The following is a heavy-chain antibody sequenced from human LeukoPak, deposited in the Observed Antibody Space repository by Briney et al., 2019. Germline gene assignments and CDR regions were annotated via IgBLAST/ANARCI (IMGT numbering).Heavy chain of an antibody. J-gene: IGHJ4*02. D-gene: IGHD1-26*01. CDR3: ARDGVGAEFDY. CDR2: INPSGGST. Sequence: GASVKVSCKASGYTFTSYYMHWVRQAPGQGLEWMGIINPSGGSTSYAQKFQGRVTMTRDTSTSTVYMELSSLRSEDTVVYYCARDGVGAEFDYWGQGTLVTVSS. V-gene: IGHV1-46*01. CDR1: GYTFTSYY.